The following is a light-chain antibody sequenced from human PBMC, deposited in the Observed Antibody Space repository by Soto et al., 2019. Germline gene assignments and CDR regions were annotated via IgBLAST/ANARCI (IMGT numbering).Light chain of an antibody. CDR2: KAS. J-gene: IGKJ1*01. CDR3: QQYHGFPWT. V-gene: IGKV1-5*03. CDR1: QSISSW. Sequence: DIQMTQSLSTLSASVGDRVTITCRASQSISSWLAWYQQKSGKAPKLLIYKASSLQSGVPSRFSGSGSGTEFTLTISSLQPDDFATYYCQQYHGFPWTFGQGTKVEFK.